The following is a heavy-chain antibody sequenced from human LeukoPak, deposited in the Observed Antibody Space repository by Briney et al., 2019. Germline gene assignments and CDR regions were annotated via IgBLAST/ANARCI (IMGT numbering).Heavy chain of an antibody. CDR2: ISYDGSNK. D-gene: IGHD3-10*01. Sequence: GGSLRLSREASGFSFNSYAMHWVRQAPGKGREWVAVISYDGSNKYYADSVKGRFTISRDNSKNTLYLQMNSLRAEDTAVYYCAKDHVVRGVSPSDYWGQGTLVTVSS. CDR1: GFSFNSYA. V-gene: IGHV3-30*18. J-gene: IGHJ4*02. CDR3: AKDHVVRGVSPSDY.